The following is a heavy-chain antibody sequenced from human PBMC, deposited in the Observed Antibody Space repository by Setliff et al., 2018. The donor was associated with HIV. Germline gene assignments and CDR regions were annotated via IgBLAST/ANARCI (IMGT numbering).Heavy chain of an antibody. D-gene: IGHD3-10*01. CDR1: GYTFSYYF. J-gene: IGHJ6*04. CDR3: ARDIPFGDLLMLQAYMDV. CDR2: INPSGDST. Sequence: ASVKVSCKASGYTFSYYFMHWVRQAPGQGLEWMGIINPSGDSTTYAQKFQGRVTMTRDTSTSTVYMELSSLRSEDTAVYYCARDIPFGDLLMLQAYMDVWGKGTTVTVSS. V-gene: IGHV1-46*01.